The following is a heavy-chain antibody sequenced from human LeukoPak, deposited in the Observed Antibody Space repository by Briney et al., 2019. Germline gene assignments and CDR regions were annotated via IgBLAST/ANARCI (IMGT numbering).Heavy chain of an antibody. Sequence: GASVKVSCMASGYXFTGYYIHWVRQAPGQGLEWMGWINPNSGGTNYAQKFQGRVTMTRDTSISTAYMELSRLRSDDTAVYYCAREGLYSGYGYDAFDIWGQGTMVTVSS. D-gene: IGHD5-12*01. CDR1: GYXFTGYY. CDR3: AREGLYSGYGYDAFDI. V-gene: IGHV1-2*02. J-gene: IGHJ3*02. CDR2: INPNSGGT.